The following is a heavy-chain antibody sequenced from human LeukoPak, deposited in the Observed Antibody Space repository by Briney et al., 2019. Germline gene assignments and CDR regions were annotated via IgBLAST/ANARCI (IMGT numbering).Heavy chain of an antibody. CDR3: AGTKYIGAAIDY. Sequence: PGGSLRLSCAASGFTFSSYSMNWVRQAPGKGLEWVSSISSSSSYIYYADSVKGRFTISRDNAKNSLYLQMNSLRVEDTAVYYCAGTKYIGAAIDYWGQGTLVTVSS. D-gene: IGHD3-16*01. CDR1: GFTFSSYS. CDR2: ISSSSSYI. V-gene: IGHV3-21*01. J-gene: IGHJ4*02.